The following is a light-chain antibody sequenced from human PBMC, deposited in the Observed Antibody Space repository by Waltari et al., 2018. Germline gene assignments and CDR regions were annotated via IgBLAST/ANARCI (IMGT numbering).Light chain of an antibody. V-gene: IGLV10-54*01. Sequence: QAGLTQPPSVSKDLRQTATLTCTGNSNNVGNQGAAWLQQHQGHPPKLLSYRDNNRPSGISERFSASRAGNTASLTITGLQPEDEADYFCSAWDSILSVVLFGGGTKLTVL. J-gene: IGLJ2*01. CDR2: RDN. CDR1: SNNVGNQG. CDR3: SAWDSILSVVL.